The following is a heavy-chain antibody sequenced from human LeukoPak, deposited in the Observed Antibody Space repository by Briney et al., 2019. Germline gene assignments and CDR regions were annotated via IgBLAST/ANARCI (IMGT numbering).Heavy chain of an antibody. CDR1: GFTFSTYW. V-gene: IGHV3-74*01. J-gene: IGHJ4*02. D-gene: IGHD6-19*01. CDR2: ISSDGSRT. CDR3: ARDDPQSGCHDY. Sequence: HPGGSLRLSCAASGFTFSTYWMHWVRHEPGKGLVWVSRISSDGSRTYYADSVKGRFTISRDNAKNTLYLQMNSLRPEDTGVYYCARDDPQSGCHDYWGQGTLVTVSS.